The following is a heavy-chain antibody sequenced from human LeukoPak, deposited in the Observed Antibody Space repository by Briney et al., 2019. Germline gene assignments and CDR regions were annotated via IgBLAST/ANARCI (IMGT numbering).Heavy chain of an antibody. D-gene: IGHD6-6*01. CDR1: GFTVSSNY. V-gene: IGHV3-53*01. CDR3: ARERSIAARRYYYYYMDV. Sequence: GGSLRLSCAASGFTVSSNYMSWVRQAPGKGLEWVSVIYSGGSTYYAHSVKGRFTISRDNSKNTLYLQMNSLRAEDTAVYYCARERSIAARRYYYYYMDVWGKGTTVTVSS. J-gene: IGHJ6*03. CDR2: IYSGGST.